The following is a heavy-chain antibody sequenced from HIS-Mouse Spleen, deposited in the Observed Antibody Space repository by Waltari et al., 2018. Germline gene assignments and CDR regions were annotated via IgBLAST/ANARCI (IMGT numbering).Heavy chain of an antibody. CDR1: GGSISSSSYY. Sequence: QLQLQESGPGLVKPSETLSLTCTVSGGSISSSSYYWGWIRQPPGKGLEWIGGINYSGRTYNDPSVKSRLTRSVDTSKNQFSLKLSSVTAADTAVYYCARESPYSSSWYDWYFDLWGRGTLVTVSS. CDR3: ARESPYSSSWYDWYFDL. J-gene: IGHJ2*01. V-gene: IGHV4-39*07. D-gene: IGHD6-13*01. CDR2: INYSGRT.